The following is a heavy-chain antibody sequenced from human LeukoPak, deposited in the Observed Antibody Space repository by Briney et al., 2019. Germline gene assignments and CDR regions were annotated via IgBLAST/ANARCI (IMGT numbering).Heavy chain of an antibody. J-gene: IGHJ4*02. CDR1: GGSISGYY. CDR3: ARRHEFWSCYFPGY. D-gene: IGHD3-3*01. CDR2: IYYSGST. Sequence: SETLSLTCTVSGGSISGYYWSWIRQPPGKGLEWIGYIYYSGSTNYNPSLKSRVTISVDTSKNQFSLKLSSVTAADTAVYYCARRHEFWSCYFPGYWGQGTLVTVSS. V-gene: IGHV4-59*01.